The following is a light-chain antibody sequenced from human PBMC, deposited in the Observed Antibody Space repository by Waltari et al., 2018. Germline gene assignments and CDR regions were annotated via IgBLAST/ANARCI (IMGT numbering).Light chain of an antibody. Sequence: DIQMTKSPSTLSASVGNTVTFTCRASESISTWLAWYQQRPGKAPKLLIYKASYLETGVPSRFSGSGSGTEFILTISSLRPDDSATYYCQQYSNYYTFGQGTKLEIK. CDR1: ESISTW. CDR3: QQYSNYYT. J-gene: IGKJ2*01. V-gene: IGKV1-5*03. CDR2: KAS.